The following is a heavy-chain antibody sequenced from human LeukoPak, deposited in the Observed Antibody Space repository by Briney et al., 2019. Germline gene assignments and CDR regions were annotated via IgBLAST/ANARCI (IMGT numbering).Heavy chain of an antibody. Sequence: GGSLRLSCAASGFTFSSYAMSWVRQAPGKGLEWVSDINGSGGSTYYADSVKGRFTISRDNSKRTLYLQMNSLRAEDTAVYYCAKDSGVLRHFDWLSYFDYWGQGTLVTVSS. CDR2: INGSGGST. CDR3: AKDSGVLRHFDWLSYFDY. V-gene: IGHV3-23*01. J-gene: IGHJ4*02. CDR1: GFTFSSYA. D-gene: IGHD3-9*01.